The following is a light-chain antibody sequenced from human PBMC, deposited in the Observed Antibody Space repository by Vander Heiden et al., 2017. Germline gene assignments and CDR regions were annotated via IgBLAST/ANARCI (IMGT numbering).Light chain of an antibody. CDR1: SSSIGTNT. CDR2: STN. V-gene: IGLV1-44*01. CDR3: AAWDGSLFTYV. Sequence: QSGLTQPPSASGPPGQRVTISCSGSSSSIGTNTVNWYQVVPGTAPKLLIHSTNQRPSGVTDRFSGSKSGTSTSLAISGLQSEDEADYFCAAWDGSLFTYVFGTGTEVSVL. J-gene: IGLJ1*01.